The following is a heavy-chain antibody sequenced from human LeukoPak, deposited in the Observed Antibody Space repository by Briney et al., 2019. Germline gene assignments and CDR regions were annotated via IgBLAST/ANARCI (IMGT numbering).Heavy chain of an antibody. V-gene: IGHV3-43*02. CDR2: ISGDGTST. CDR1: GFTFDDSA. D-gene: IGHD7-27*01. J-gene: IGHJ4*02. CDR3: AKRGWGYYSS. Sequence: PGGSLRLSCAASGFTFDDSAMHWVRQGPGKGLEWVSLISGDGTSTAYADSVKGRFTISRDNSKNSLYLQLNSLRTEDSALYYCAKRGWGYYSSWGQGTLVTVSS.